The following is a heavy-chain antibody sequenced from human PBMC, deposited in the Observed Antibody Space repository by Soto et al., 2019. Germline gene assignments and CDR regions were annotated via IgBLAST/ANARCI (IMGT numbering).Heavy chain of an antibody. CDR2: MEPSTWTT. CDR3: ARGVSAGVAY. D-gene: IGHD1-26*01. Sequence: GXSXKVSYKASGYSXTSLDMHSVRQTAGQGLEWIGWMEPSTWTTGYAQKFQGRVTMTRDTSINTAYIELTTLTSDDTAFYYCARGVSAGVAYWGQGTLGTVSS. V-gene: IGHV1-8*01. J-gene: IGHJ4*02. CDR1: GYSXTSLD.